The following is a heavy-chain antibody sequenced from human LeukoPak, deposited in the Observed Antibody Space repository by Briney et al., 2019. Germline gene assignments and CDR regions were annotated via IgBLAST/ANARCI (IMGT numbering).Heavy chain of an antibody. Sequence: GGSLRLSCAASGFTIGSYWMHWVRRAQGKGPVWVSRINSDGSRTNYADSVKGRFTIARDNAKNTLSLQMNSLRAEDTALYYCAREKREPYNYYGMDVWGQGTTVTVSS. D-gene: IGHD1-14*01. CDR3: AREKREPYNYYGMDV. CDR1: GFTIGSYW. CDR2: INSDGSRT. V-gene: IGHV3-74*01. J-gene: IGHJ6*02.